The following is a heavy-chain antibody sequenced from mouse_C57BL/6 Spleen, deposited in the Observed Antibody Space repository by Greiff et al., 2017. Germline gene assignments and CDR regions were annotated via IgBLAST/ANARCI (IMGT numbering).Heavy chain of an antibody. D-gene: IGHD1-1*01. CDR3: ARGKDYGSSP. J-gene: IGHJ3*01. Sequence: DVKLQESGPGLVKPSQSLSLTCSVTGYSITSGYYWNWIRQFPGNKLEWMGYISYDGSNNYNPSLKNRISITRDTSKNQFFLKLNSVTTEDTATYYCARGKDYGSSPWGQGTLVTVSA. CDR1: GYSITSGYY. V-gene: IGHV3-6*01. CDR2: ISYDGSN.